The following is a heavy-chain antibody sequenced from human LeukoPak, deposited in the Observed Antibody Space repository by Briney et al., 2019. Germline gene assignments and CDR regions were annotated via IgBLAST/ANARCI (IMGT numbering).Heavy chain of an antibody. V-gene: IGHV3-48*03. CDR2: ISDSGKTR. CDR1: GFTLSSSE. CDR3: ARDYSGWSLDP. D-gene: IGHD5-12*01. J-gene: IGHJ5*02. Sequence: PGGSLRLSCAASGFTLSSSEMNWARQAPGKGLEWVSYISDSGKTRYNADSVKGRFTISRDNAKNSLYLQMNSLRGEDTAVYYCARDYSGWSLDPWGQGTLVTVSS.